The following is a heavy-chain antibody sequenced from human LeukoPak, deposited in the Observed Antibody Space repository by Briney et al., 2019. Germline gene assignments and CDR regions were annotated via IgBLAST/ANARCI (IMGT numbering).Heavy chain of an antibody. Sequence: PSETLSLTCTVSGGSISTSGYYWGWIRQPPGKGLEWIGNIYHSGSTYYNPSLKSRVSISVDTSNNQISLRLISVTATDTAMYYCARQTGSGLFTLPGGQGTLVTVSS. CDR1: GGSISTSGYY. D-gene: IGHD3/OR15-3a*01. J-gene: IGHJ4*02. CDR2: IYHSGST. V-gene: IGHV4-39*01. CDR3: ARQTGSGLFTLP.